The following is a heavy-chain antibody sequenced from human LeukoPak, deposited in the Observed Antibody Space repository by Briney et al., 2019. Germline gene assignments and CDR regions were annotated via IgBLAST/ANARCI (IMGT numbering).Heavy chain of an antibody. CDR3: ASISPLGYCSSTSCYALLSAFDI. V-gene: IGHV3-23*01. Sequence: GGSLRLSCAASGFTFSSYAMSWVRQAPGKGLEWVSALSGSGSTTYYTDSVKGRFTIYRDNCKNTLYLKMNRLRAEDTAVYYCASISPLGYCSSTSCYALLSAFDIWGQGTMVTVSS. D-gene: IGHD2-2*01. CDR2: LSGSGSTT. CDR1: GFTFSSYA. J-gene: IGHJ3*02.